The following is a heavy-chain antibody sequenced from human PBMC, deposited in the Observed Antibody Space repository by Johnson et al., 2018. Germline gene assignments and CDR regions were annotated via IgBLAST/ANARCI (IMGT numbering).Heavy chain of an antibody. D-gene: IGHD3-10*01. J-gene: IGHJ6*03. V-gene: IGHV3-43D*03. Sequence: EVQLLESGGVVVQPGGSLRLSCAASGFTFDYYALHWVRQAPGTGLEWVSLISWEGGSTYYADYVKGRFTIARENSKNSLYLQMNSLRAEDTALYYCAKGSVPYYYGSWSYSYYYMDVWGKGTTVTVSS. CDR2: ISWEGGST. CDR1: GFTFDYYA. CDR3: AKGSVPYYYGSWSYSYYYMDV.